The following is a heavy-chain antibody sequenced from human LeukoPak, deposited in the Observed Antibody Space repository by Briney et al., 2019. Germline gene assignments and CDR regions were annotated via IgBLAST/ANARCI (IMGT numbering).Heavy chain of an antibody. Sequence: GGSLRLSCEASGFIFSNYWMSWVRQAPGKGLEWVANINKDGSVNYHADFTKGRFTFSRDNAKNSLYVQMNSLRAEDTAVYYCAKVGPKAVFDYWGQGTLVTVSS. CDR1: GFIFSNYW. J-gene: IGHJ4*02. CDR3: AKVGPKAVFDY. CDR2: INKDGSVN. V-gene: IGHV3-7*03.